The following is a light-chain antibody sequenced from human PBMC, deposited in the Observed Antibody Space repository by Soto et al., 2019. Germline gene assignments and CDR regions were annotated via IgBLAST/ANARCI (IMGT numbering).Light chain of an antibody. Sequence: EIVLTQSPATLSLSPGERATLSCRASQSVSSYLAWYQHKPGQAPRLLIYDASNRATGIPARFSGSGSGTDFTLTISSLEPEDFAVYYCQQLSNWPPYTFGQGTKLEIK. CDR2: DAS. CDR1: QSVSSY. V-gene: IGKV3-11*01. J-gene: IGKJ2*01. CDR3: QQLSNWPPYT.